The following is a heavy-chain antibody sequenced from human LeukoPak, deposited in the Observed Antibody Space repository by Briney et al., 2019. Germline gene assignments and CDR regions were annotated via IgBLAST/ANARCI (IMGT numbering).Heavy chain of an antibody. V-gene: IGHV5-51*01. CDR1: GYSFTSYW. D-gene: IGHD3-10*01. J-gene: IGHJ4*02. CDR3: ARRGYYGSGNYRYFDY. CDR2: IYPGDSDT. Sequence: GESLKISCKGSGYSFTSYWIGWVRQMPGKGLEWMGIIYPGDSDTRYSPSFQGQVTISADKSISTAYLQWSSLKASDTAMYYCARRGYYGSGNYRYFDYWGQGTLVTVSS.